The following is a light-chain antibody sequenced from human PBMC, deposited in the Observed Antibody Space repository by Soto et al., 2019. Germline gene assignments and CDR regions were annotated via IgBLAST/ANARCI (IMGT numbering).Light chain of an antibody. CDR1: QTIISY. CDR2: GSI. CDR3: QQSYKIPQT. V-gene: IGKV1-39*01. J-gene: IGKJ1*01. Sequence: DIQMTQSPPSLSASVGDRVTITCRASQTIISYLNWYRQKPGKAPQLLIYGSITLQSGVPSRFSGSGSGTDFTLTISSLQPEDLGTYYCQQSYKIPQTFGQGTKVDIK.